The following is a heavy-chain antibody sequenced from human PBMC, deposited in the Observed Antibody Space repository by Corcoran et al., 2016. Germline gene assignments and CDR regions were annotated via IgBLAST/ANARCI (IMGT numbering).Heavy chain of an antibody. Sequence: QVQLVESGGGVVQPGRSLRLSCSASGFTFSSYGMPWVRQAPGKGLEWVAVIWYDGSNKYYADSVKGRFAISRDNSKNTLYLQMNSLRAEDTAVYYCASGVVVGAPYWGQGTLVTVSS. J-gene: IGHJ4*02. CDR3: ASGVVVGAPY. D-gene: IGHD2-15*01. V-gene: IGHV3-33*01. CDR1: GFTFSSYG. CDR2: IWYDGSNK.